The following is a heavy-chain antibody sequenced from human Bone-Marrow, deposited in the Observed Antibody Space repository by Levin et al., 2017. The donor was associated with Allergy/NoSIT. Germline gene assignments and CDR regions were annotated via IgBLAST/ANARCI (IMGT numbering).Heavy chain of an antibody. V-gene: IGHV4-4*07. D-gene: IGHD5-24*01. Sequence: PSETLSLTCTVSGASFNNYYWTWIRQPAGKGLEWIGRIYTSGTTDYNPSLKSRLTMSIDTSKTLFSLKLSAVTAADTAVYYCARPDAYNLELDYWGQGILVTVSS. CDR2: IYTSGTT. CDR3: ARPDAYNLELDY. J-gene: IGHJ4*02. CDR1: GASFNNYY.